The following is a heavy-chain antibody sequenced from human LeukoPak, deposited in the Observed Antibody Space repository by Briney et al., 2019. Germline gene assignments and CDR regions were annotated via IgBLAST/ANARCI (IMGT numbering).Heavy chain of an antibody. V-gene: IGHV3-30*04. CDR3: AKVPDSSSWYGLDY. D-gene: IGHD6-13*01. Sequence: GGSLRLSCAASGFTFSSYAMHGVRQAPGKGLEWVALISYDGSNKYYADSVKGRFTISRDNSKNTLYLQMNSLRAEDTAVNYCAKVPDSSSWYGLDYWGQGTLVTVSS. CDR1: GFTFSSYA. CDR2: ISYDGSNK. J-gene: IGHJ4*02.